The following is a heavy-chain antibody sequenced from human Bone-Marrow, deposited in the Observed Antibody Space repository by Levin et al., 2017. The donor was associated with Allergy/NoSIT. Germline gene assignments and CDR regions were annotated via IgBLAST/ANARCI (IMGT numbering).Heavy chain of an antibody. D-gene: IGHD1-20*01. CDR1: GFPLTARPVG. V-gene: IGHV2-5*02. J-gene: IGHJ4*02. CDR2: AYWDDDN. CDR3: ANRRDYNGNWNEGSFDY. Sequence: SGPTLVKPTQTLTLTCSFSGFPLTARPVGVGWIRQPPRKSLEWLAFAYWDDDNRYSPSLKSRLTVTKETSKNQVVLTMTNMDPVDTAKYFWANRRDYNGNWNEGSFDYWGQGILVTASA.